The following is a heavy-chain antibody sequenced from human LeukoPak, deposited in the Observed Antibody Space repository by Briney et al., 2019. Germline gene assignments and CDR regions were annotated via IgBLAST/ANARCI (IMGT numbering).Heavy chain of an antibody. CDR3: ARHPSFYYYLDY. D-gene: IGHD2/OR15-2a*01. CDR2: IYYSGST. V-gene: IGHV4-39*01. CDR1: GGSISSSSFY. Sequence: SETLSLTCTVSGGSISSSSFYWGWIRQPPGTWLEWIGSIYYSGSTYYNPSLKSRVTLSVDTSKNQFSLKLSSVTAADTAVYYCARHPSFYYYLDYWGQGTLVTVSS. J-gene: IGHJ4*02.